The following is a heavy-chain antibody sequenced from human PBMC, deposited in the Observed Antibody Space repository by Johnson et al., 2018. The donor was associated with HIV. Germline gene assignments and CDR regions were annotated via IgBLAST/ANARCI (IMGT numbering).Heavy chain of an antibody. CDR2: ISGSGGST. CDR3: ARELVVGDHSTPLSHAFDI. J-gene: IGHJ3*02. V-gene: IGHV3-23*04. CDR1: GFTFSSYA. D-gene: IGHD1-26*01. Sequence: VQLVESGGGLVQPGGSLRLSCAASGFTFSSYAMSWVRQAPGKGLEWVSAISGSGGSTYYADSVKGRFTISRDNSKNTRYLQRNNLRAEDTAVDYCARELVVGDHSTPLSHAFDIWGQGTMVTVSS.